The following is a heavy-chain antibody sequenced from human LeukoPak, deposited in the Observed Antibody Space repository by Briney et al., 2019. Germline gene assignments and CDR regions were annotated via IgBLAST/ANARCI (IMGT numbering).Heavy chain of an antibody. CDR3: AVKGGYNDWDAPFDY. V-gene: IGHV3-74*01. CDR2: INGGGTST. CDR1: GFTFSSYW. Sequence: GGSLRLSCAASGFTFSSYWMHWVRHAPGKGRMWVARINGGGTSTTYAGSVKGRFTISRDNAKKALYLQMNSLGAEDTAVYYCAVKGGYNDWDAPFDYWGQGTLVTVSS. D-gene: IGHD5-12*01. J-gene: IGHJ4*02.